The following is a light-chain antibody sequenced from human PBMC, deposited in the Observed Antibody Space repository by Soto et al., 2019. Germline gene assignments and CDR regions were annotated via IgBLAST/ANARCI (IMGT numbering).Light chain of an antibody. J-gene: IGLJ3*02. CDR2: DVS. CDR3: CAYAGSNTV. CDR1: SSDVGGYNY. Sequence: QSALTQPRSVSGSPGQSVTISCTGTSSDVGGYNYVSWYQQHPGKAPKLMIYDVSKRPSGVPDRFSGSKSGNTASLTISGLEAEDEAEYCCCAYAGSNTVFGRGTKLTVL. V-gene: IGLV2-11*01.